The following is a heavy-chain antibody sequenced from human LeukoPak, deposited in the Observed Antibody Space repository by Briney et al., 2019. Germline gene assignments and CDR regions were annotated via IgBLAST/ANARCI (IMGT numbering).Heavy chain of an antibody. Sequence: ASVKVSCKASGGTFSSYAISWVRQAPGQGLEWMGGIIPIFGTANYAQKFQGRVAITADESTSTAYTELSSLRSEDTAVYYCARGVVPAAMTLNYYYYYYMDVWGKGTTVTISS. CDR3: ARGVVPAAMTLNYYYYYYMDV. CDR1: GGTFSSYA. D-gene: IGHD2-2*01. J-gene: IGHJ6*03. V-gene: IGHV1-69*13. CDR2: IIPIFGTA.